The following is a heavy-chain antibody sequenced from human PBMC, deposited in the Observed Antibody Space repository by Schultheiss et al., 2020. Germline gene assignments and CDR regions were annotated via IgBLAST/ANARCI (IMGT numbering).Heavy chain of an antibody. J-gene: IGHJ5*02. CDR2: ISSSSSTI. CDR3: ARGPVVWSGYHNWFDP. D-gene: IGHD3-3*01. Sequence: GGSLRLSCAASGFTFSSYSMNWVRQAPGKGLEWVSYISSSSSTIYYADSVKGRFTISRDNAKNSLYLQMNSLRDEDTAVYYCARGPVVWSGYHNWFDPWGQGTLVTVSS. V-gene: IGHV3-48*02. CDR1: GFTFSSYS.